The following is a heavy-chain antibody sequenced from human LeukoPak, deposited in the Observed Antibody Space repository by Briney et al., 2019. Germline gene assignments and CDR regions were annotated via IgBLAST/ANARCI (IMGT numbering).Heavy chain of an antibody. CDR2: FDPEDGET. CDR3: ATDPSFGTTVVTQFDY. J-gene: IGHJ4*02. CDR1: GYTLTELS. V-gene: IGHV1-24*01. D-gene: IGHD4-23*01. Sequence: GASVKVSCKVSGYTLTELSMRWVRQAPGKGLEWMGGFDPEDGETIYAQKFQGRVTMTEDTSTDTAYMELSSLRSEDTAVYYCATDPSFGTTVVTQFDYWGQGTLVTVSS.